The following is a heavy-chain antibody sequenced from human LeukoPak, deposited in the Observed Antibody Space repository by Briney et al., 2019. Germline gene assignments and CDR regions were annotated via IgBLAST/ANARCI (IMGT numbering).Heavy chain of an antibody. J-gene: IGHJ6*02. Sequence: SETLSLTCTVSGGSISSSSYYWGWIRQPPGKGLEWIGSIYYSGSTYYNPSLKSRVTISVDTSKNQFSLKLSSVTAAGTAVYYCARGGSSSPFDYYYYYGMDVWGQGTTVTVSS. CDR3: ARGGSSSPFDYYYYYGMDV. V-gene: IGHV4-39*01. CDR2: IYYSGST. D-gene: IGHD6-6*01. CDR1: GGSISSSSYY.